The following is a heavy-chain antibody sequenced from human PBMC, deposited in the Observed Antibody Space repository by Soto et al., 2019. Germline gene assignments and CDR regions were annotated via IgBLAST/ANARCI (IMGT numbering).Heavy chain of an antibody. Sequence: GGSLRLSCAASGFTFSSYWMHWVRQTPGKGLVWVSRINSDGSSTSYADSVKGRFTISRDNAKNTLYLQMNSLRAEDTAVYYCARMYQLRYYYGMDVWGQGTTVTVSS. CDR2: INSDGSST. V-gene: IGHV3-74*01. CDR3: ARMYQLRYYYGMDV. D-gene: IGHD2-2*01. CDR1: GFTFSSYW. J-gene: IGHJ6*02.